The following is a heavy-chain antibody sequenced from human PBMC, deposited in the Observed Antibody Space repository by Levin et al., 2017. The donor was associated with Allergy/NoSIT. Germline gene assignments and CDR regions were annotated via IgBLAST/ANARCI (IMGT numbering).Heavy chain of an antibody. CDR3: ARNRIIVSGGKDYYYGMDV. CDR2: INYRGGT. D-gene: IGHD5/OR15-5a*01. J-gene: IGHJ6*02. Sequence: SQTLSLTCTVSGGSVRSGTYYWSWIRQPPGKGLEWIGYINYRGGTNYNPSLKSRVTISVDTSKNEFSLKLTSVTAADTAVYYCARNRIIVSGGKDYYYGMDVWGQGTTVTVSS. V-gene: IGHV4-61*01. CDR1: GGSVRSGTYY.